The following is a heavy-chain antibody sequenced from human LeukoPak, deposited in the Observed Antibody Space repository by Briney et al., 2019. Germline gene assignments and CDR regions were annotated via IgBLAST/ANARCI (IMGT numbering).Heavy chain of an antibody. CDR3: ARETEVPGGRSWDF. Sequence: SETLSLTCTVSGGSISSYYWTWIRQPAGKGLEWVGRIHPSGTTNHNPSLKSRVIMSLDMSNNQFSLKVRSVTAADTAVYYCARETEVPGGRSWDFWGQGTLVTVSS. V-gene: IGHV4-4*07. CDR2: IHPSGTT. D-gene: IGHD6-19*01. J-gene: IGHJ4*02. CDR1: GGSISSYY.